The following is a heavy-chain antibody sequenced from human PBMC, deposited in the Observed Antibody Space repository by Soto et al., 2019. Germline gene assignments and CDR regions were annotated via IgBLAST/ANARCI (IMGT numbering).Heavy chain of an antibody. D-gene: IGHD4-17*01. Sequence: EVQLVESGGGLVQPGGSLRLSCAASGFTFSSYWMSWVRQAPGKGLEWVANIKQDGSEKYYVDSVKGRFTISRDNAKTSLYLQMNSLRAEDTAVYYWARVANDYGDYGADYWGQGTLVTVSS. CDR3: ARVANDYGDYGADY. CDR2: IKQDGSEK. J-gene: IGHJ4*02. V-gene: IGHV3-7*04. CDR1: GFTFSSYW.